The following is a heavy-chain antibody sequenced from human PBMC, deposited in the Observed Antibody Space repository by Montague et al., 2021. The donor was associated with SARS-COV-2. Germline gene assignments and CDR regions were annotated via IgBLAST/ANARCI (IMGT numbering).Heavy chain of an antibody. CDR1: GGSFSTYS. V-gene: IGHV4-34*01. CDR3: ARLGDGVVPSPILGVGPYYSYDYWDV. CDR2: IHHGGST. J-gene: IGHJ6*03. Sequence: SETLSLTCAVHGGSFSTYSWNWIRQPPGKGLEWIGEIHHGGSTNCNPSLKSRVTISADTSKNQFSLKLTSVAAADTAVYYCARLGDGVVPSPILGVGPYYSYDYWDVWGKGTTVTVSS. D-gene: IGHD3-10*01.